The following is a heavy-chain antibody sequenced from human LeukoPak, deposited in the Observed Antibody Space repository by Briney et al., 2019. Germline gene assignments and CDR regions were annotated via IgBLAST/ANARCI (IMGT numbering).Heavy chain of an antibody. CDR2: IYYSGST. V-gene: IGHV4-39*07. CDR1: GGSIGSSNYY. Sequence: SETLSLTCTVSGGSIGSSNYYWGWIRQPPGKGLEWVGSIYYSGSTYYNPSLKSRVTISVDTSKNQFSLKLSSVTAADTAVYYCARKYGSGSSYYYYYYYMDVWGKGTTVTVSS. CDR3: ARKYGSGSSYYYYYYYMDV. J-gene: IGHJ6*03. D-gene: IGHD3-10*01.